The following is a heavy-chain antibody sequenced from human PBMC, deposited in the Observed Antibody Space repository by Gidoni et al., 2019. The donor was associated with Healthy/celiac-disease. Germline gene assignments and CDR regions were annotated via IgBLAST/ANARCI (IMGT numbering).Heavy chain of an antibody. J-gene: IGHJ4*02. D-gene: IGHD3-22*01. V-gene: IGHV3-48*01. CDR3: ARWGVDDSSGYPDY. Sequence: EVQLVESGGGVVQPGGSLGVSCAGYGFYYRSYSMTWVRQAPGKGLEWVSYISSSSSTIYYADSVKGRFTISRDNAKNSLYLQMNSLRAEDTAVYYCARWGVDDSSGYPDYWGQGTLVTVSS. CDR2: ISSSSSTI. CDR1: GFYYRSYS.